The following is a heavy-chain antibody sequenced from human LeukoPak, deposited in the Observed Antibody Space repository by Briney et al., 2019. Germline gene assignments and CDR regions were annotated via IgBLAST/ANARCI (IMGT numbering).Heavy chain of an antibody. CDR3: ARFFGYNRDAFDI. CDR2: IIPIFGTA. D-gene: IGHD5-24*01. CDR1: GGTFSSYA. J-gene: IGHJ3*02. V-gene: IGHV1-69*05. Sequence: SVKVSCKASGGTFSSYAISWVRQAPGQGLEWMGRIIPIFGTANYAQKFQGRVTITTDESTSTAYMELSSLRSEDTAVYHCARFFGYNRDAFDIWGQGTMVTVSS.